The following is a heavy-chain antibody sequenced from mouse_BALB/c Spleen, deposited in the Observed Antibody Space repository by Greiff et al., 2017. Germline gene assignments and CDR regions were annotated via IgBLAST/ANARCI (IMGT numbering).Heavy chain of an antibody. D-gene: IGHD2-10*02. CDR1: GYTFTDYA. CDR2: ISTYYGDA. Sequence: VKLQESGAELVRPGVSVKISCKGSGYTFTDYAMHWVKQSHAKSLEWIGVISTYYGDASYNQKFKGKATMTVDKSSSTAYMELARLTSEDSAIYYCAREYGNYGFAYWGQGTLVTVSA. CDR3: AREYGNYGFAY. J-gene: IGHJ3*01. V-gene: IGHV1S137*01.